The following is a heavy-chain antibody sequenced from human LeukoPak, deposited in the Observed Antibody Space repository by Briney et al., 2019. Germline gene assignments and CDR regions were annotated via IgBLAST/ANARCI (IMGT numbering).Heavy chain of an antibody. J-gene: IGHJ4*02. D-gene: IGHD3-9*01. Sequence: SETLSLTCTVSGGSISSSSYYWGWIRQPPGKGLEWIGSIYYSGSTYYNPSLKSRVTISVDTSKNQFSLKLSSVTAADTAVYYCARGPPYYGILTGYSPKPIFDYWGQGTLVTVSS. CDR3: ARGPPYYGILTGYSPKPIFDY. V-gene: IGHV4-39*07. CDR2: IYYSGST. CDR1: GGSISSSSYY.